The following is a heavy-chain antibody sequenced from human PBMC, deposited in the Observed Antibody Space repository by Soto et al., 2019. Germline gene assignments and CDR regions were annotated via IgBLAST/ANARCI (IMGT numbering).Heavy chain of an antibody. CDR1: GFTFSNAW. D-gene: IGHD3-10*01. Sequence: GGSLRLSCAASGFTFSNAWMSWVRQAPGKGLEWVGRIKSKTDGGTTDYAAPVKGRFTISRDDSKNTLYLQMNSLKTEDTAVYYCVRTSHYGSGTWNFDFWGQGTVVTVSS. J-gene: IGHJ4*02. CDR3: VRTSHYGSGTWNFDF. CDR2: IKSKTDGGTT. V-gene: IGHV3-15*01.